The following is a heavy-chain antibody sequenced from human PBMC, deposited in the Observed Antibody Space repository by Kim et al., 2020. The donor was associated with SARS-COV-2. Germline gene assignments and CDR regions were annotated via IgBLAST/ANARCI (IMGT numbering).Heavy chain of an antibody. J-gene: IGHJ4*02. D-gene: IGHD6-19*01. CDR3: AKSDVAVDYFDY. Sequence: YADSEKGRFTISRDNSKNTLYLQMNSLRAEDTAVYYCAKSDVAVDYFDYWGQGTLVTVSS. V-gene: IGHV3-23*03.